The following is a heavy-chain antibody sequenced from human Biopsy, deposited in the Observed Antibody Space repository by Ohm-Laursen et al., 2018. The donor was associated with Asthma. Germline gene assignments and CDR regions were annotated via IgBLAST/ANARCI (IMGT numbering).Heavy chain of an antibody. CDR1: GDSFSNYA. D-gene: IGHD5-12*01. V-gene: IGHV1-69*13. J-gene: IGHJ6*02. Sequence: SVKVSCKSSGDSFSNYAISWVRQAPGQGLEWMGGLIPVLGTPDHAQVFEGRVTITADESTSTAYMELSSLSSEDTAVYYCARGYSGSDRIVYYYSGLEVWGQGTTVTVSS. CDR3: ARGYSGSDRIVYYYSGLEV. CDR2: LIPVLGTP.